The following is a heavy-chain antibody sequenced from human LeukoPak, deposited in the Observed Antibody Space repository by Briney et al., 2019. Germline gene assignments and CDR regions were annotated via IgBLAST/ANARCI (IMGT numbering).Heavy chain of an antibody. CDR2: IWYDGSSK. V-gene: IGHV3-33*01. J-gene: IGHJ4*02. CDR1: GFSFSAYG. D-gene: IGHD6-13*01. Sequence: GGSLRLSCAASGFSFSAYGVHWVRQAPGKGLEWVAVIWYDGSSKDYADSVKGRFTFSRDNSKNTLYLQMNSLTVEDPAVYYCARSQSSSLIDYWGQGTLVTVSS. CDR3: ARSQSSSLIDY.